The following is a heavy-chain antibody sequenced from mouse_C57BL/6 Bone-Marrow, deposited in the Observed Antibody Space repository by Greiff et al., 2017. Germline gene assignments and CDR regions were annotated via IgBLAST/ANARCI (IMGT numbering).Heavy chain of an antibody. J-gene: IGHJ1*03. CDR1: GYAFSSSW. Sequence: QVQLQQSGPELVKPGASVKISCKASGYAFSSSWMNWVKQRPGKGLEWIGRIYPGDGDTNYNGKFKGKATRTADKSSSTAYMHIISLTSEDSAVYFCARDPYYGSSYGWYFDVWGTGTTVTVSS. D-gene: IGHD1-1*01. V-gene: IGHV1-82*01. CDR2: IYPGDGDT. CDR3: ARDPYYGSSYGWYFDV.